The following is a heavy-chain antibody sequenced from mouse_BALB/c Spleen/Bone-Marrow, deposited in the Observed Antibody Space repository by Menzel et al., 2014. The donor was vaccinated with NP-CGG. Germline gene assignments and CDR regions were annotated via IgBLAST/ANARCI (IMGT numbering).Heavy chain of an antibody. V-gene: IGHV4-1*02. CDR1: GFDFSRYW. D-gene: IGHD2-3*01. CDR2: INPESNTI. J-gene: IGHJ3*01. CDR3: ARLGYYGGFAY. Sequence: EVQLQESGGGLVQPGGSLKLSCAAPGFDFSRYWMSWVRQAPGKGLEWIGEINPESNTINYSPSLKDKFIISRDNAKNTLYLRMNKVRSEDTALYYCARLGYYGGFAYWGQGTLVTVSA.